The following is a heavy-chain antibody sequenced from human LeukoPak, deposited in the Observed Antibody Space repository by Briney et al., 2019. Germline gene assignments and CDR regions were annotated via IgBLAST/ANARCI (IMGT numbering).Heavy chain of an antibody. Sequence: GGSLRLSCAASGFTFSSYWMSWVRQAPGKGLEWVANIKQDGSEKYYVDSVKGRFTISRDNAKNSLYLQMNSLRAEDTAVYYCASSRIVVVPAAMGDWGQGTLVTVSS. J-gene: IGHJ4*02. CDR2: IKQDGSEK. V-gene: IGHV3-7*01. CDR3: ASSRIVVVPAAMGD. CDR1: GFTFSSYW. D-gene: IGHD2-2*01.